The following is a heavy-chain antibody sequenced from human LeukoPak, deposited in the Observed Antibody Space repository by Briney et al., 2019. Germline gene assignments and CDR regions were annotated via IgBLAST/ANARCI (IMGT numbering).Heavy chain of an antibody. V-gene: IGHV4-59*01. CDR1: GGSISSYY. J-gene: IGHJ6*03. Sequence: SETLSLTCTVSGGSISSYYWSWIRQPPGKGLEWIGYIYYSGSTNYNPSLKSRVTISVDTSKNQFSLKLSSVTAADTAVYYCARVKYYYDSSGYFRYYYYMDVWGKGTTVTISS. CDR3: ARVKYYYDSSGYFRYYYYMDV. CDR2: IYYSGST. D-gene: IGHD3-22*01.